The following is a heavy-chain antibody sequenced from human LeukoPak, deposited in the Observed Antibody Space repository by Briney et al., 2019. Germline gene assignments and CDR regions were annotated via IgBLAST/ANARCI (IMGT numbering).Heavy chain of an antibody. V-gene: IGHV3-23*01. CDR1: VFTLISYA. J-gene: IGHJ6*03. Sequence: GGALRLSRVASVFTLISYARNWVRQAPGRGVEWVSLISGSGDNTHYADSVKGGFTISRDNSKSTLYLQMNSLRAEDTDVYYCAKAYDFWSGYCFWQSGYYYMDVWGKGTTVTVSS. CDR3: AKAYDFWSGYCFWQSGYYYMDV. CDR2: ISGSGDNT. D-gene: IGHD3-3*01.